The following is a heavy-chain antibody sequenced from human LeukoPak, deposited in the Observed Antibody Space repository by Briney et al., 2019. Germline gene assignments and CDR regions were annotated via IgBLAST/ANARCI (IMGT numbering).Heavy chain of an antibody. CDR2: ITSSSRYI. Sequence: GGSLRLSCAASGFTFSNYSMNLVRQAPGKGLEWGSSITSSSRYIYYADSVKGRFTISRDNAKNSLYLQMNSLRAEDTAVYYCASWRYLDAFDIWGQGTMVTVSS. CDR3: ASWRYLDAFDI. CDR1: GFTFSNYS. J-gene: IGHJ3*02. D-gene: IGHD1-1*01. V-gene: IGHV3-21*01.